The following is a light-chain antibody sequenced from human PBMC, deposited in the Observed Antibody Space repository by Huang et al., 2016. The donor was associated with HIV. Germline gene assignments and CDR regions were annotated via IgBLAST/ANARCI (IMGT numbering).Light chain of an antibody. CDR2: GAS. CDR1: QSVSSPY. V-gene: IGKV3-20*01. J-gene: IGKJ2*01. Sequence: EIVLTQSPGTLSLSPGERATLSCRASQSVSSPYVAWSQHKPGQAPRLLLYGASYRATGIPDRFSGSGSGTDFSLTISRLEPEDFAVYYCEQFGNSPRTFGQGTRLDI. CDR3: EQFGNSPRT.